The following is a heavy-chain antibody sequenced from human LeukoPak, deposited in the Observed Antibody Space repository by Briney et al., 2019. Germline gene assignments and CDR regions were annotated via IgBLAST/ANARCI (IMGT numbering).Heavy chain of an antibody. CDR2: ISYDGSNK. D-gene: IGHD3-22*01. V-gene: IGHV3-30-3*01. Sequence: GGSLRLSCAASGFTFSSYAMHWVRQAPGKGLEWVAVISYDGSNKYYADSVKGRFTISRDNSKNTLYLQINSLRAEDTAVYYCARDKTIIVVVTYYYGMDVWGQGTTVTVSS. CDR3: ARDKTIIVVVTYYYGMDV. CDR1: GFTFSSYA. J-gene: IGHJ6*02.